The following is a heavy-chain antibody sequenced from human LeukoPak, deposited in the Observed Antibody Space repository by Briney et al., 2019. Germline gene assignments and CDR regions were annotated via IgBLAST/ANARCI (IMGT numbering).Heavy chain of an antibody. J-gene: IGHJ2*01. Sequence: GGSLRLSCAASGFTFSSYSMNWVRQAPGKGLEWVSYISSSSSTIYYADSVKGRFTISRDNAKNSLYLQMNSLRAEDTAVCYCARDTKHYDILTGSPLRPHWYFDLWGRGTLVTVSS. CDR2: ISSSSSTI. V-gene: IGHV3-48*04. CDR1: GFTFSSYS. D-gene: IGHD3-9*01. CDR3: ARDTKHYDILTGSPLRPHWYFDL.